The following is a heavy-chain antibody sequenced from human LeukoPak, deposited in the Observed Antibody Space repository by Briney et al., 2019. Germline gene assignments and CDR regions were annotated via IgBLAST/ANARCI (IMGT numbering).Heavy chain of an antibody. CDR2: INDSGST. CDR1: GGSFSGYY. Sequence: SETLSLTCAVYGGSFSGYYWSWIRQPPGKGLEWIGEINDSGSTYYNPSLKSRVTISVDTSKNQFSLKLSSVTAADTAVYYCARDRAYYDILTGTRHFDYWGQGTLVTVSS. J-gene: IGHJ4*02. CDR3: ARDRAYYDILTGTRHFDY. V-gene: IGHV4-34*01. D-gene: IGHD3-9*01.